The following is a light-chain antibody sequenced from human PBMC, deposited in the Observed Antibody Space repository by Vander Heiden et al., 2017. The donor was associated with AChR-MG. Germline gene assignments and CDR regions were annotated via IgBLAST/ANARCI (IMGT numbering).Light chain of an antibody. CDR2: EDN. Sequence: FVLTQPHSVSESPGQTVTISCTRSGGSISSNYVQWYQQRPGSAPTTVIFEDNHRPSGGPDRFSGSIDSSSNSASLIISGLKTEDEADYYCQSYDDTNHGVFGGGTKLTVL. CDR3: QSYDDTNHGV. J-gene: IGLJ2*01. V-gene: IGLV6-57*03. CDR1: GGSISSNY.